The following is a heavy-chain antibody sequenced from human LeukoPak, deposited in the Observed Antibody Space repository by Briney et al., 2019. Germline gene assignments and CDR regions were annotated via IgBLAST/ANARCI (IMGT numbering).Heavy chain of an antibody. J-gene: IGHJ4*02. D-gene: IGHD3-10*01. CDR2: IHHSGRS. V-gene: IGHV4-31*03. Sequence: SQTLSLTCTVSADSLSSGGRYWAWIRQFPGKGLESIGFIHHSGRSRRNPSLKDRVAISVDTSRKQFALKLSSVTAADTAMYYCARGGNRFGGFYFDYWGQGIQVIVSS. CDR1: ADSLSSGGRY. CDR3: ARGGNRFGGFYFDY.